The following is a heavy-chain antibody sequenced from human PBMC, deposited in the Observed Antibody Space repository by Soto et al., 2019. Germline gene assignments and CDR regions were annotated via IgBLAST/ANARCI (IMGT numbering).Heavy chain of an antibody. CDR3: ARLFWNPHYICDS. J-gene: IGHJ4*02. D-gene: IGHD3-3*01. V-gene: IGHV3-30*04. CDR1: GFHFSNYA. Sequence: QVQLVESGGGVVLPGRSLRLSCADSGFHFSNYAMHWVRRAPGKGLECVAIISYDARSSYYADSVKGRLTVSRDNSRSTLYQQMNSPRPEDTAGSFCARLFWNPHYICDSWGLGSLVTVSS. CDR2: ISYDARSS.